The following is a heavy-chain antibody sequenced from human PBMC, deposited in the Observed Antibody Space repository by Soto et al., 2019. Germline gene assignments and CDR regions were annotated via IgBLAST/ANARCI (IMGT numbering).Heavy chain of an antibody. V-gene: IGHV1-2*04. CDR3: ARDLRRTTVVTGGLGY. J-gene: IGHJ4*02. Sequence: GASVKVSCTASGYTFTGYYMHWVRQAPGQGLEWMGWINPNSGGTNYAQKFQGWVTMTRDTSISTAYMELSRLRSDDTAVYYCARDLRRTTVVTGGLGYWGQGTLVTVSS. D-gene: IGHD4-17*01. CDR2: INPNSGGT. CDR1: GYTFTGYY.